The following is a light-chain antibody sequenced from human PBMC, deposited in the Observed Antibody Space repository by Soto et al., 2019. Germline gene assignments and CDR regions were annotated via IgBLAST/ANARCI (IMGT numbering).Light chain of an antibody. CDR1: QSISNY. V-gene: IGKV1-39*01. Sequence: DIQMTQSPSSLSASVGDRVTITCRASQSISNYVNWYQHKPGKAPNLLIHTASTLQSGVPSRFSGSGSGTDFTLTISSLQPEDFATYYCQVRYRTLWTFGQGTKVDIK. J-gene: IGKJ1*01. CDR3: QVRYRTLWT. CDR2: TAS.